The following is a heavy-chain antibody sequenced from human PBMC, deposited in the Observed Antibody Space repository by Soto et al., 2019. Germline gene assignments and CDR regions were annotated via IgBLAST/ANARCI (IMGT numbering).Heavy chain of an antibody. CDR1: GGTFSSYA. J-gene: IGHJ6*02. CDR3: ARESAEYYYDSSGYYYGMDV. Sequence: ASVKVSCKASGGTFSSYAISWVRQAPGQGLEWMGGIIPIFGTANYAQKFQGRVTITADESTSTAYMELSSLRSEDTAVYYCARESAEYYYDSSGYYYGMDVWGQGTTVTVSS. V-gene: IGHV1-69*13. CDR2: IIPIFGTA. D-gene: IGHD3-22*01.